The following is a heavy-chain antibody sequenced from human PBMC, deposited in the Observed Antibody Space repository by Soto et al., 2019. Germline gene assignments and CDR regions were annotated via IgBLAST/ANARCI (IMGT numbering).Heavy chain of an antibody. J-gene: IGHJ6*02. Sequence: PGESLKISCEASGYSFTSYWIGWVRQMPGKGLEWMGIIPPGDSDTKYSPSFQGQVTISVDKSITTAYLQWSSLKASDTAMYYCARTPGPEVAASLEYYYFSGMDVWGQGTTVTVSS. CDR2: IPPGDSDT. D-gene: IGHD2-15*01. V-gene: IGHV5-51*01. CDR1: GYSFTSYW. CDR3: ARTPGPEVAASLEYYYFSGMDV.